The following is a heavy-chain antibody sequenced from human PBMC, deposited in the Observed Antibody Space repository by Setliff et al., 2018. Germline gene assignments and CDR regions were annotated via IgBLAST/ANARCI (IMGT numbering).Heavy chain of an antibody. CDR3: TRDTNTVVVPPHRTAFDI. J-gene: IGHJ3*02. CDR1: GYTFSTYG. D-gene: IGHD2-2*01. V-gene: IGHV1-18*01. Sequence: ASVKVSCKASGYTFSTYGIAWVRQAPGQGLEWMGWISPYNGYIIYAHKFQGRVTMTTDTSTGTADMELRNLRSDDTAVYYCTRDTNTVVVPPHRTAFDIWGQGTMVTVSS. CDR2: ISPYNGYI.